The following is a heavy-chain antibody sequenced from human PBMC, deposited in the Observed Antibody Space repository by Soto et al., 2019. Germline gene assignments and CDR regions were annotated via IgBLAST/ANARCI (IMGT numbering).Heavy chain of an antibody. D-gene: IGHD5-12*01. CDR3: ARIGEYSGYGLLGGGWFDP. CDR1: GFSLSNASMG. J-gene: IGHJ5*02. Sequence: QVTVKESGPVLVKPTETLTLTCTVSGFSLSNASMGVSWIRQPPGTALEWLAHIFSNDEKSYSTSLKSRLTISKDTSKGQVVLTMTNMDPVDTATYYCARIGEYSGYGLLGGGWFDPWGQGTLVTVSS. V-gene: IGHV2-26*01. CDR2: IFSNDEK.